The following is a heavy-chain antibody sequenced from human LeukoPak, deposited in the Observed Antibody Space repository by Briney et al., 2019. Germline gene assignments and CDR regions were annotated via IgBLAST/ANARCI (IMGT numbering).Heavy chain of an antibody. Sequence: QTGGSLRLSCAASGFTFSSYAMHWVRQAPGKGLEWVALMSYDGSNRYYADSVKGRFTISRDNSNNMLFLQMNSLRAEDTAVYYCAREVVDYVWGSYRPRVFDYWGQGTLVTVSS. CDR1: GFTFSSYA. J-gene: IGHJ4*02. CDR2: MSYDGSNR. CDR3: AREVVDYVWGSYRPRVFDY. D-gene: IGHD3-16*02. V-gene: IGHV3-30-3*01.